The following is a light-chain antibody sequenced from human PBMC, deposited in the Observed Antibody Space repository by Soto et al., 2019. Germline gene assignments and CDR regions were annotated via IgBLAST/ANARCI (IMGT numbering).Light chain of an antibody. CDR2: EVS. V-gene: IGLV2-8*01. CDR3: SSYAGSNTYV. CDR1: SSDVGGYNY. Sequence: QSVLTQPPSASGSPGQSVTISCTGTSSDVGGYNYVSWYQLHPGKAPKLMIFEVSRRPSGVPDRFSGSKSGNTASLTVSGLQAEDGADYYCSSYAGSNTYVFGTGTKVTVL. J-gene: IGLJ1*01.